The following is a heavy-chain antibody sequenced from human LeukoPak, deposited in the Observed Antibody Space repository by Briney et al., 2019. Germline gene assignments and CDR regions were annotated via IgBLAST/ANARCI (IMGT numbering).Heavy chain of an antibody. CDR2: ISGSGGST. D-gene: IGHD3-3*01. CDR1: GFTFSSYT. J-gene: IGHJ4*02. V-gene: IGHV3-23*01. CDR3: ARGGTFGVDRNDY. Sequence: GGSLRLSCAASGFTFSSYTMSWVRQVPGKGLEWVSAISGSGGSTYYADSVKGRFTISRDNAKNSLFLLMTSLTAEDTAVYYCARGGTFGVDRNDYWGQGTLVTVSS.